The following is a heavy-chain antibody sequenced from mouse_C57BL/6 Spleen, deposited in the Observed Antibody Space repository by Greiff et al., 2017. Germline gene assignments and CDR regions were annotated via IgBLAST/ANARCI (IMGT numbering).Heavy chain of an antibody. D-gene: IGHD2-12*01. J-gene: IGHJ2*01. V-gene: IGHV1-9*01. Sequence: QVQLQQSGAELMKPGASVKLSCKATGYTFTGYWIEWVKQRPGHGLEWIGEILPGSGSTNYNEKFKGKATFTADTSSNTAYMKLSSLTTEDSAIYYCARKRLPPFDDWGQGTTLTVSS. CDR2: ILPGSGST. CDR3: ARKRLPPFDD. CDR1: GYTFTGYW.